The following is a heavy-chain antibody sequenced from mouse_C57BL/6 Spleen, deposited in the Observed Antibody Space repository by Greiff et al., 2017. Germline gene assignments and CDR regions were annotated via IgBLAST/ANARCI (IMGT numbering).Heavy chain of an antibody. V-gene: IGHV2-5*01. CDR3: AKSGGFDY. J-gene: IGHJ2*01. Sequence: QVQLQQSGPGLVQPSQSLSITCTVSGFSLTSYGVHWVRQSPGKGLEWLGVIWRGGSTDYNAAFMSRLSITNDNSKSQVFFKMNSLQADDTAIYYCAKSGGFDYWGQGTTLTVSS. CDR2: IWRGGST. CDR1: GFSLTSYG.